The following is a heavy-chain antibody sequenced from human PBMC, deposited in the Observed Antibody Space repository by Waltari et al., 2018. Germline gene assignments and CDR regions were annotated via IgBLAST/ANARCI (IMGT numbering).Heavy chain of an antibody. J-gene: IGHJ5*02. D-gene: IGHD2-2*01. CDR1: GGTFSTYV. CDR3: ARDGAAAPYNWFDP. Sequence: QVQLVQSGAEVKKPGSSVKVSCRASGGTFSTYVITWVRQAPGQGLEWMGGIVPIFDKAKYAQKFQGRVTMTTDESRNTVYMELSSLRSEDTAVYYCARDGAAAPYNWFDPWGKGTLVTVSS. V-gene: IGHV1-69*05. CDR2: IVPIFDKA.